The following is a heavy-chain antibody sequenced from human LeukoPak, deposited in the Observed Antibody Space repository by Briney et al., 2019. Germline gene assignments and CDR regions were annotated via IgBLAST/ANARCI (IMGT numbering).Heavy chain of an antibody. D-gene: IGHD3-22*01. J-gene: IGHJ4*02. V-gene: IGHV4-59*01. Sequence: PSETLSLTSSVCGGSISSYYWSWLPPPPGKGRVGCGHIYYSGTTNYNPSLKSRVTISVDTSKNPFSLKLSSVTAADTAVYYCARISPDYYDRSGYFVDYWGQGTLVTVSS. CDR2: IYYSGTT. CDR1: GGSISSYY. CDR3: ARISPDYYDRSGYFVDY.